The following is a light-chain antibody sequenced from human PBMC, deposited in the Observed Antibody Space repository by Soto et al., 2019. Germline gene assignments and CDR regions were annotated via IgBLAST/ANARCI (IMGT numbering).Light chain of an antibody. V-gene: IGKV1-39*01. J-gene: IGKJ1*01. CDR3: QQSYSTPWT. Sequence: DFQMAQSPSSLSASVEDRVTITCRASQSISSYLNWYQQKPGKAPKLLIYAASSLQSGVPSRFSGSGSGTDFTLTISSLQPEDFATYYCQQSYSTPWTFGQGTKVDIK. CDR1: QSISSY. CDR2: AAS.